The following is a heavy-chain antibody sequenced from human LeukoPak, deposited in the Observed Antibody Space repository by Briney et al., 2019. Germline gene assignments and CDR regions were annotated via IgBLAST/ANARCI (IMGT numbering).Heavy chain of an antibody. J-gene: IGHJ4*02. D-gene: IGHD5-12*01. V-gene: IGHV4-59*08. Sequence: SETLSLTCTVSGGSISSYYWSWIRQPPGKGLEWIGYIYYSGSTNYNPSLKSRVTISVDTSKNQFSLKLSSVTAADTAVYYCARQGEGATIGYWGQGTLVTVSS. CDR1: GGSISSYY. CDR3: ARQGEGATIGY. CDR2: IYYSGST.